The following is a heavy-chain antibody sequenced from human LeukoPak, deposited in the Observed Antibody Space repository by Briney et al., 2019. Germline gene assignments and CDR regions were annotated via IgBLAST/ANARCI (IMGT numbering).Heavy chain of an antibody. CDR3: AKSLYGGCDY. V-gene: IGHV3-23*01. CDR1: GFSFSTYA. D-gene: IGHD3-16*02. Sequence: GGSLRLSCAASGFSFSTYAMSWVRQAPGKGLEWVSGVNGNGGSTSYADSVRGRFTIFRDNSKNTVYLQMNSLRVEDTAVYYCAKSLYGGCDYWGQGTVVTVSS. CDR2: VNGNGGST. J-gene: IGHJ4*02.